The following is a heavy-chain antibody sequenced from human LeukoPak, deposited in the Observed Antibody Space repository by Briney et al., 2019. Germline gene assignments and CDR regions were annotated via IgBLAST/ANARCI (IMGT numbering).Heavy chain of an antibody. CDR1: GYTFTSYA. Sequence: ASVKVSCKASGYTFTSYAMQWVRQAPGQRLEWMEWINAGNGNTKYSQKFQGRVTITRDTSASTAYMELSSLRSEDTAVYYCARGGQGNWFDPWGQGTLVTVSS. J-gene: IGHJ5*02. CDR3: ARGGQGNWFDP. V-gene: IGHV1-3*01. CDR2: INAGNGNT.